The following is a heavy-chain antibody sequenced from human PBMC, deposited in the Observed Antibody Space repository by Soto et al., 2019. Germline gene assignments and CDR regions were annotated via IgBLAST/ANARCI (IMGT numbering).Heavy chain of an antibody. J-gene: IGHJ4*02. CDR3: AARTTVTAFDY. D-gene: IGHD4-17*01. Sequence: SVKVSCKASGFTFTSSAVQWVRPARGQRLEWIGWIVVGSGNTNYAQKFQERVTITRDMSTSTAYMELSSLRSEDTAVYYCAARTTVTAFDYWGQGTLVTVSS. CDR2: IVVGSGNT. V-gene: IGHV1-58*01. CDR1: GFTFTSSA.